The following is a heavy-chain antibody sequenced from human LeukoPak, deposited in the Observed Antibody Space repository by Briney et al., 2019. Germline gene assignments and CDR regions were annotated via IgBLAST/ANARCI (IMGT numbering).Heavy chain of an antibody. V-gene: IGHV3-21*01. CDR3: AGGSWSRGFDY. CDR2: ISSSSSYI. D-gene: IGHD6-13*01. CDR1: GFTFSSYS. J-gene: IGHJ4*02. Sequence: GGSLRLSCAASGFTFSSYSMNWVRQAPGKGLEWVSSISSSSSYIYYADSVKGRFTISRDNAKNSLYLQMNSLRAEDTAVYYCAGGSWSRGFDYWGQGTLVTVSS.